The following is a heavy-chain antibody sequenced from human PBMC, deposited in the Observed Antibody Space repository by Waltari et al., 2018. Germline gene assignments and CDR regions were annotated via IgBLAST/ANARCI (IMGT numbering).Heavy chain of an antibody. CDR2: MNPNSGNT. D-gene: IGHD2-2*02. Sequence: QVQLVQSGAEVKKPGASVKVTCKASGYTFTSYDLNWVRQATGQGLEWMGWMNPNSGNTGYAQKFQGRVTMTRNTSISTAYMELSSLRSEDTAVYYCARVFGYCSSTSCYSEFDYWGQGTLVTVSS. J-gene: IGHJ4*02. CDR3: ARVFGYCSSTSCYSEFDY. CDR1: GYTFTSYD. V-gene: IGHV1-8*01.